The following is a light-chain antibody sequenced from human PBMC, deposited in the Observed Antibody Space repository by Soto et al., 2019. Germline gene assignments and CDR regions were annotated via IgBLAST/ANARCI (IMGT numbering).Light chain of an antibody. CDR2: SNN. Sequence: QSVLTQPPSASGTPGQRVTISCSGSSSNIVSNTVNWYQHLPRAAPKLLIQSNNQRPSGVPDRFSGSQSGTSASLAISGLQSEDEADYYCAVWDDSLNGDVFGTGTKLTVL. J-gene: IGLJ1*01. V-gene: IGLV1-44*01. CDR3: AVWDDSLNGDV. CDR1: SSNIVSNT.